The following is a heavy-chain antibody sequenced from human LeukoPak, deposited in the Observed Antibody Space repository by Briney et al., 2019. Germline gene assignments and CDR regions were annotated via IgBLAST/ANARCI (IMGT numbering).Heavy chain of an antibody. Sequence: ASVTVSCKASGYTFTNYYIHWVRQAPGQGLEWMGIINPSGGSASNAQNFQGRVIMTRDTSTSTVYMELSSLRSEDTAVYYCARDSDNDSGYDYWGQGTLVTVSS. CDR1: GYTFTNYY. V-gene: IGHV1-46*01. J-gene: IGHJ4*02. CDR2: INPSGGSA. CDR3: ARDSDNDSGYDY. D-gene: IGHD5-12*01.